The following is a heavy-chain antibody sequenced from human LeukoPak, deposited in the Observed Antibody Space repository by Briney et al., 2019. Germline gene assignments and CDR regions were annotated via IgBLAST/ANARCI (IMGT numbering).Heavy chain of an antibody. CDR1: GGSISSSSYY. Sequence: PSETLSLTCTVSGGSISSSSYYWGWIRQPPGKGLEWIGSIYYSGSTYYNPSLKSRVTISVDTSKNQFSLKLSPVTAADTAVYYCARSVDTAMAFDYWGQGTLVTVSS. J-gene: IGHJ4*02. V-gene: IGHV4-39*01. CDR2: IYYSGST. D-gene: IGHD5-18*01. CDR3: ARSVDTAMAFDY.